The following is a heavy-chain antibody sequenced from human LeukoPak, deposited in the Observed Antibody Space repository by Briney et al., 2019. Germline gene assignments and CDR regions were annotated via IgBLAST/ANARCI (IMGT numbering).Heavy chain of an antibody. Sequence: GGSLRLSCAASGVTFSSYWMSWVRETPGKGREWVANIKQDDSEKYYVDSVKGRFTISRDNATNSLYLQMNSLRAEDTAMYYCAVNDGYALDYWGQRTLVTVSS. J-gene: IGHJ4*02. D-gene: IGHD5-18*01. CDR2: IKQDDSEK. CDR3: AVNDGYALDY. CDR1: GVTFSSYW. V-gene: IGHV3-7*01.